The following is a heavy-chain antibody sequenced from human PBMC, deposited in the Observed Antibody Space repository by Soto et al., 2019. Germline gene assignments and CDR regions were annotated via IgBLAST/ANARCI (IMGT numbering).Heavy chain of an antibody. CDR3: AKGFHSSALFSRYTKFDN. V-gene: IGHV4-34*01. Sequence: QVQLQQWGAGLLKPSETLSLSCAVYGGSFSGYYWTWIRQPPGKALEWIGEINHSGNTNYNPSLKSRVTISLDMSKNQFSLKLRSVTAADTAVYYCAKGFHSSALFSRYTKFDNWGQGTLVTVSS. CDR2: INHSGNT. CDR1: GGSFSGYY. D-gene: IGHD6-6*01. J-gene: IGHJ4*02.